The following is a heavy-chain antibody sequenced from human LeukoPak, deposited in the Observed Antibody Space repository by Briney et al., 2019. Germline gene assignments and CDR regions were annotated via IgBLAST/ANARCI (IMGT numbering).Heavy chain of an antibody. V-gene: IGHV4-30-4*01. D-gene: IGHD2-2*01. CDR1: GGSISSGDYY. CDR2: IYYCGST. Sequence: SQTLSLTCTVSGGSISSGDYYWSWIRQPPGKGLEWIGYIYYCGSTYYNPSLKSRVTISVDTSKNQFSLKLSSVTAADTAVYYCARDGLSPVVPNCSSTSCYDYYYGMDVWGQGTTVTVSS. CDR3: ARDGLSPVVPNCSSTSCYDYYYGMDV. J-gene: IGHJ6*02.